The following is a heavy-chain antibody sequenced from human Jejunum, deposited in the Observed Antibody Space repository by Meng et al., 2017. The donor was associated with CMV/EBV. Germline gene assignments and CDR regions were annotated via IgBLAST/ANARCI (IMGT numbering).Heavy chain of an antibody. V-gene: IGHV4-59*01. Sequence: MSNYYLSWIRQPPGKGLEWIGYVSYSGGTNRNPSLNSRVTTSVDTSKNQFSLKLSSVTAADTAVYYCARDRHYYDSSGYNLYFDYWGQGMLVTVSS. CDR3: ARDRHYYDSSGYNLYFDY. J-gene: IGHJ4*02. CDR1: MSNYY. D-gene: IGHD3-22*01. CDR2: VSYSGGT.